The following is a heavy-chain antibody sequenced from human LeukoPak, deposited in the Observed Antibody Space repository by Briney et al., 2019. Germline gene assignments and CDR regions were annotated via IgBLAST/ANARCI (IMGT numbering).Heavy chain of an antibody. CDR3: ARETSQKGAHYMDV. CDR2: IYHSGST. V-gene: IGHV4-38-2*02. J-gene: IGHJ6*03. D-gene: IGHD3-16*01. CDR1: GYSISSGYY. Sequence: PSETLSLTCTVSGYSISSGYYWGWIRQPPGKGLEWIGSIYHSGSTYYNPSLKSRVTISVDTSKNQFSLKLTSVTAADTAVYYCARETSQKGAHYMDVWGKGTTVTISS.